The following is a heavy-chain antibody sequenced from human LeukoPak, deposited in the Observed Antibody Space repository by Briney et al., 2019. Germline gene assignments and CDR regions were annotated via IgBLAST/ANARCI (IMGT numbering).Heavy chain of an antibody. CDR2: INHSGST. CDR1: GGSFSGYY. CDR3: ARGGVQWNWFDP. V-gene: IGHV4-34*01. D-gene: IGHD6-19*01. Sequence: PSETLSPTCAVYGGSFSGYYWSWIRQPPGKGLEWIGEINHSGSTNYNPSLKSRVTISVDTSKNQFSLKLSSVTAADTAVYYCARGGVQWNWFDPWGQGTLVTVSS. J-gene: IGHJ5*02.